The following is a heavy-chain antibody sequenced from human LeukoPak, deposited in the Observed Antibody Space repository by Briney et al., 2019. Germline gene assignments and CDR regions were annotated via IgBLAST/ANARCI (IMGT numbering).Heavy chain of an antibody. CDR1: GFTLSGNA. Sequence: GGSLRLSCAASGFTLSGNAMSWVRQAPGKGLEWVSSISGGGYNTYYADSVKGRFTISRDKSKNTLYLQMNSLRAEDTAVYYCARDSYYGDYDLLDYWGQGTLVTVSS. CDR3: ARDSYYGDYDLLDY. CDR2: ISGGGYNT. D-gene: IGHD4-17*01. J-gene: IGHJ4*02. V-gene: IGHV3-23*01.